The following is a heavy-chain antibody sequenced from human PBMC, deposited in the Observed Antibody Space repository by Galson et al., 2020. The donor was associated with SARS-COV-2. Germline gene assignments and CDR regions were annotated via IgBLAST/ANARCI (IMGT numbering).Heavy chain of an antibody. Sequence: ASVKVSCKASGYTFKDYYINWVRQAPGQGLEWMGRINPKIGDTKYAQKFQGRVTMTRDTSINTVYMELNGLTSDDTVVYYCARGASWYSLYYFDSWGKGTLVTVSS. CDR3: ARGASWYSLYYFDS. J-gene: IGHJ4*02. V-gene: IGHV1-2*05. CDR2: INPKIGDT. CDR1: GYTFKDYY. D-gene: IGHD6-13*01.